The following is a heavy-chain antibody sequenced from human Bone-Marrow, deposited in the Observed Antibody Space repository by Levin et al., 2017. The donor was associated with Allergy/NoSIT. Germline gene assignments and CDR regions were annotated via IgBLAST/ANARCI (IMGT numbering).Heavy chain of an antibody. Sequence: SGPTLVKPTQTLTLTCTFSGFSLSTSGVGVGWIRQPPGKALEWLALIYWDDDKRYSPSLKSRLTITKDTSKNEVILTMTNMDPVDTATYYCARRLQYSGNWDVGWFDPWGQGTLVTVSS. D-gene: IGHD1-1*01. J-gene: IGHJ5*02. V-gene: IGHV2-5*02. CDR3: ARRLQYSGNWDVGWFDP. CDR2: IYWDDDK. CDR1: GFSLSTSGVG.